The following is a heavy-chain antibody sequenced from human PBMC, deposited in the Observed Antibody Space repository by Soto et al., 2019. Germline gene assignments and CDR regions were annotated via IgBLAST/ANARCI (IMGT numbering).Heavy chain of an antibody. Sequence: QAHLMQSGAEVKKPGSSVKVSCKASGGTFSGYAISWVRQRPGRGLEWMGGIIPIFGITTYAEKFQGRITLAADESTGTAFMDLRSLISEDTAVYYCARGDYGQYDAYNWFDPWGQGNLVIVAS. J-gene: IGHJ5*02. CDR3: ARGDYGQYDAYNWFDP. V-gene: IGHV1-69*01. CDR2: IIPIFGIT. D-gene: IGHD3-10*01. CDR1: GGTFSGYA.